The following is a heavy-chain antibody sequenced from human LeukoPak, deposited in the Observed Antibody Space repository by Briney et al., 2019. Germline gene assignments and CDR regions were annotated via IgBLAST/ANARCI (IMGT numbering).Heavy chain of an antibody. Sequence: PGGSLRLSCGASGFTFSPNFMSWIRQSPGRGLEWISVVYRGHNTYYAESVRGRFTISREISKNTVYLQMDRLRAEDTATYYCARDFIPPRGGAFDIWGHGTVVTVSS. V-gene: IGHV3-53*01. J-gene: IGHJ3*02. D-gene: IGHD3-16*01. CDR1: GFTFSPNF. CDR2: VYRGHNT. CDR3: ARDFIPPRGGAFDI.